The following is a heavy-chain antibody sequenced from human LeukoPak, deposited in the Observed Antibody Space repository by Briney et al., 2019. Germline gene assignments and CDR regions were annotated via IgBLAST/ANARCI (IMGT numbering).Heavy chain of an antibody. CDR2: IYHSGSA. D-gene: IGHD2-2*01. Sequence: SETLSLTCAVSGYSISSGYQWAWIRQSPGKGLEWIGSIYHSGSAHYNPSLKSRVTVSVETSKNQFSLKMYSVTAADAAVYYCARDPRWLTPDCTSTSCYENYFDPWGQGTLVTVSS. CDR3: ARDPRWLTPDCTSTSCYENYFDP. J-gene: IGHJ5*02. V-gene: IGHV4-38-2*02. CDR1: GYSISSGYQ.